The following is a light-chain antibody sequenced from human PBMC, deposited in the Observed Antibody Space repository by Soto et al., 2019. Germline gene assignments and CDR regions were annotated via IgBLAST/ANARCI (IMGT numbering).Light chain of an antibody. Sequence: QSVLTQPRSVSGSPGQSVTISCTGSSSDVGGYDFVSWYQQHPGKAPKLLIYDVTKRPSGGPDRFSASKSGNTASLTSSGLQSGDEAVYFCCSYARNYVYVFGTGTKLTVL. CDR2: DVT. CDR3: CSYARNYVYV. J-gene: IGLJ1*01. V-gene: IGLV2-11*01. CDR1: SSDVGGYDF.